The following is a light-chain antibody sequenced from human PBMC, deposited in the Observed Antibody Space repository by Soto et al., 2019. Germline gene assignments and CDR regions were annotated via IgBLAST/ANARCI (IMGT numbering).Light chain of an antibody. V-gene: IGLV1-47*02. CDR3: AAWDDSLNGYV. J-gene: IGLJ1*01. Sequence: VLTQPPSASGTPGQRFTISCSGGSSNIGSNYVNWYQQLTGTAPKLLIYSNNQRPSGVPDRFSGSKSGTSASLAISGLRYENEADYYCAAWDDSLNGYVFGNGTKLTVL. CDR2: SNN. CDR1: SSNIGSNY.